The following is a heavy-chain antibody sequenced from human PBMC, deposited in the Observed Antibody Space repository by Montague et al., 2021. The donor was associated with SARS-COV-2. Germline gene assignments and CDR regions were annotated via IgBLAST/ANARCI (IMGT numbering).Heavy chain of an antibody. D-gene: IGHD2-15*01. Sequence: TLSLTCSVSGDSINSGPYFWNWIRQPAGKGLEWIGRTYTRGGTNSNPSLESRVTISTDTSKNQLSLDLTSVTVADTAVYYCARGIRVVAATLVSGMDVWGQGTTVTVSS. V-gene: IGHV4-61*02. CDR2: TYTRGGT. CDR3: ARGIRVVAATLVSGMDV. J-gene: IGHJ6*02. CDR1: GDSINSGPYF.